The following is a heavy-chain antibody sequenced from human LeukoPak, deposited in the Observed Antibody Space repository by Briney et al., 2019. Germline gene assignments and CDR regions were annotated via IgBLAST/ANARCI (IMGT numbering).Heavy chain of an antibody. CDR2: IYYSGST. CDR1: GGSISSSSYY. D-gene: IGHD3-10*01. Sequence: PSETLSLTCTVSGGSISSSSYYWGWIRQPPGKGLEWIGSIYYSGSTYYNPSLKSRVTISVDTSKNQFSLKLSSVTAADTAVYYCARAWGSGSYTIWGQGTLVTVSS. J-gene: IGHJ4*02. V-gene: IGHV4-39*07. CDR3: ARAWGSGSYTI.